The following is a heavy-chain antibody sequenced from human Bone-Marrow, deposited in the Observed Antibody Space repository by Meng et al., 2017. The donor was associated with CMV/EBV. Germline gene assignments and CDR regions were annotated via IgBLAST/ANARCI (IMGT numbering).Heavy chain of an antibody. CDR2: ISSSSSYI. CDR1: GFTFSSYS. Sequence: GGSLRLSCAASGFTFSSYSMNWVRQAPGKGLEWVSSISSSSSYIYYADSVKGRFTISRDNAKNSLYLQMNSLRAEDTAVYYCARLPSYYYGSGSPCFDYWGQGPRVTGCS. CDR3: ARLPSYYYGSGSPCFDY. D-gene: IGHD3-10*01. V-gene: IGHV3-21*01. J-gene: IGHJ4*02.